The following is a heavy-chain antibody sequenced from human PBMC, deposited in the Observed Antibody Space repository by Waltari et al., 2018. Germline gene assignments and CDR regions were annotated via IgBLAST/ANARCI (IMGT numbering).Heavy chain of an antibody. J-gene: IGHJ6*03. CDR1: GGTFSSYA. CDR2: ILPIFGTA. Sequence: QVQLVQSGAEVKKPGSSVKVSCKASGGTFSSYAISWVRQAPGQGLEWMGGILPIFGTANYAQKVQGRVTITADESTSTAYMELSSLRSEDTAVYYCARGELHPFSPYYYYMDVWGKGTTVTVSS. CDR3: ARGELHPFSPYYYYMDV. D-gene: IGHD1-7*01. V-gene: IGHV1-69*01.